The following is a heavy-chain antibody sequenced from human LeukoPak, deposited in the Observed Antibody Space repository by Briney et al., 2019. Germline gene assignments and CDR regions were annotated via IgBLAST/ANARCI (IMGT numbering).Heavy chain of an antibody. CDR1: GYTFTSYD. CDR2: ISAYNGNT. Sequence: GASVKVSCKASGYTFTSYDINWVRQAPGQGLEWMGWISAYNGNTNYAQKLQGRVTMTTDTSTSTAYMELRSLRSDDTAVYYCARSYYYDSSGYIRFDPWGQGTLVTVSS. J-gene: IGHJ5*02. D-gene: IGHD3-22*01. CDR3: ARSYYYDSSGYIRFDP. V-gene: IGHV1-18*01.